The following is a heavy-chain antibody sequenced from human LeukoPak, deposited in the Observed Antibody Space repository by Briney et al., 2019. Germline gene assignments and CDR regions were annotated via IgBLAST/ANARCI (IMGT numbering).Heavy chain of an antibody. J-gene: IGHJ5*02. Sequence: GGSLRLSCAASGFTFSSYSMNWVRQAPGKGLEWVGRIKSKNVGGTTDYAAPVKGRFTISRDDSKNTVYLQMNSLKIEDTAVYYCTSHAAFDPWGQGTLVTVSS. CDR3: TSHAAFDP. CDR2: IKSKNVGGTT. V-gene: IGHV3-15*01. CDR1: GFTFSSYS.